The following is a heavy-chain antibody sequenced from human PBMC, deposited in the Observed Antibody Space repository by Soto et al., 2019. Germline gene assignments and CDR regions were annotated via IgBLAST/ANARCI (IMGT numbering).Heavy chain of an antibody. J-gene: IGHJ3*02. Sequence: GGSLRLSCAASGFTFSSYSMNWVRQAPGKGLEWVSYISISSSTIYYADSVKGRFTISRDNAKNTLYLQMNSLRAEDTAVYYCARNSDDRAFDIWGQGTMVTVSS. D-gene: IGHD3-3*01. CDR2: ISISSSTI. CDR3: ARNSDDRAFDI. CDR1: GFTFSSYS. V-gene: IGHV3-48*01.